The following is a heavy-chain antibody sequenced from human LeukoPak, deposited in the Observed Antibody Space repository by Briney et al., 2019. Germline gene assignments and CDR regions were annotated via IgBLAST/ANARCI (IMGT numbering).Heavy chain of an antibody. CDR1: GFTFSSYG. V-gene: IGHV3-30*03. J-gene: IGHJ4*02. CDR3: ATSGGRWLQFDYFDY. D-gene: IGHD5-24*01. CDR2: ISYDGSNK. Sequence: GGSLRLSCAASGFTFSSYGMHWVRQAPGKGLEWVAVISYDGSNKYYADSVKGRFTISRDNSKNTLYLQMNSLRAEDTAVYYCATSGGRWLQFDYFDYWGQGTLVTVSS.